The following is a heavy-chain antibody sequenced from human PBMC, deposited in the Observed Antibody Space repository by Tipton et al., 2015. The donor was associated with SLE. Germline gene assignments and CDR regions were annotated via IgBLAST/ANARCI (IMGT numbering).Heavy chain of an antibody. CDR1: GFTFSDYY. J-gene: IGHJ2*01. CDR2: ISSSSSYT. D-gene: IGHD2-2*01. Sequence: SLRLSCAASGFTFSDYYMSWIRQAPGKGLEWVSYISSSSSYTNYADSVKGRFTISRDNAKNSLYLQMNSLRAEDTAVYYCARGPYCSSTSCPSFDLWGRGTLVTVSS. CDR3: ARGPYCSSTSCPSFDL. V-gene: IGHV3-11*06.